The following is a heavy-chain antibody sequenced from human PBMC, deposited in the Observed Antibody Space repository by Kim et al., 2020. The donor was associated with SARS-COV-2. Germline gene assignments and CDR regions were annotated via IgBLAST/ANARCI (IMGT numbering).Heavy chain of an antibody. J-gene: IGHJ6*02. D-gene: IGHD6-13*01. CDR2: ISYDGSNK. CDR1: RFTLRSYG. Sequence: GGSLRLSCAASRFTLRSYGMHWVRQAPGKGLEWVALISYDGSNKYYADSVKGRFTISRDNSKNTLYLQMNSLRAEDTALYYCAREGNNYYGVDVWGQGTT. V-gene: IGHV3-33*05. CDR3: AREGNNYYGVDV.